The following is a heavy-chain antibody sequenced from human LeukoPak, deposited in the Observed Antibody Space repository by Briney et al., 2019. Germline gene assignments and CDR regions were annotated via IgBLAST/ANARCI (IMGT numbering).Heavy chain of an antibody. V-gene: IGHV1-2*02. CDR2: INPNSGGT. Sequence: ASVKVSCKASGYTFTDYYVHWVRQAPGQGLEWMGWINPNSGGTNYAQKFQGRVTMTRDTSISTAYMELSRLRSDDTAVYYCARSYYDSSGYGGFDPWGQGTLVTVSS. J-gene: IGHJ5*02. CDR1: GYTFTDYY. D-gene: IGHD3-22*01. CDR3: ARSYYDSSGYGGFDP.